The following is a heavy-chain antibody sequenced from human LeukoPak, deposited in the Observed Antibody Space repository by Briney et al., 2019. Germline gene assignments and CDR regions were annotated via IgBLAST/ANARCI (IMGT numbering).Heavy chain of an antibody. CDR1: GGSISSSSYY. CDR2: IYYSGST. CDR3: ARRPRPSYYDSSGSYFDY. D-gene: IGHD3-22*01. V-gene: IGHV4-39*07. Sequence: SETLSLTCTVSGGSISSSSYYWGWIRQPPGKGLEWIGSIYYSGSTYYNPSLKSRVTISVDTSKNQFSLKLSSVTAADTAVYYCARRPRPSYYDSSGSYFDYWGQGTLVTVSS. J-gene: IGHJ4*02.